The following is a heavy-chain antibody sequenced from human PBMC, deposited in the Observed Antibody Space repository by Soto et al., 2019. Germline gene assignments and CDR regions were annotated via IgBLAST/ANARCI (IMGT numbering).Heavy chain of an antibody. CDR1: GFTFSSYA. V-gene: IGHV3-30-3*01. CDR3: ARAVRGYSYGYADY. CDR2: ISYDGSNK. J-gene: IGHJ4*02. D-gene: IGHD5-18*01. Sequence: QVQLVESGGGVVQPGRSLRLSCAASGFTFSSYAMHWVRQAPGKGLEWVAVISYDGSNKYYADSVKGRFTISRDNSKNPLYLQMNSLRAEDTAVYYCARAVRGYSYGYADYWGQGTLVTVSS.